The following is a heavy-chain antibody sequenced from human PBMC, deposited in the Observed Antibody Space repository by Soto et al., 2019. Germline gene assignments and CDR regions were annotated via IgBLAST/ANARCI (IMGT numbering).Heavy chain of an antibody. CDR1: GFTFSSYG. CDR3: ARDSSPDTPYSNYYYYGMDV. V-gene: IGHV3-33*01. CDR2: IWYDGSNK. D-gene: IGHD4-4*01. J-gene: IGHJ6*02. Sequence: SLRLSCAASGFTFSSYGMHWVRQAPGKGLEWVAVIWYDGSNKYYADSVKGRFTISRDDSKNTLYLQMNSLRAEDTAVYYCARDSSPDTPYSNYYYYGMDVWGQGTTVTVSS.